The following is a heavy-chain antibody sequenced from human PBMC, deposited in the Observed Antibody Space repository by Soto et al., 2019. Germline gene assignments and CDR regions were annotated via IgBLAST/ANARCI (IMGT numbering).Heavy chain of an antibody. D-gene: IGHD2-21*02. CDR2: INSDGSST. V-gene: IGHV3-74*01. CDR1: GFTFSSYW. Sequence: GGSLRLSCAASGFTFSSYWMHWVRQAPGKGLVWVSRINSDGSSTSYADSVKGRFTISRDNAKNTLYLQMNSLRAEDTAVYYCARGAYCGGDCYPTTYYYYYGMDVWGQGTTVTVSS. CDR3: ARGAYCGGDCYPTTYYYYYGMDV. J-gene: IGHJ6*02.